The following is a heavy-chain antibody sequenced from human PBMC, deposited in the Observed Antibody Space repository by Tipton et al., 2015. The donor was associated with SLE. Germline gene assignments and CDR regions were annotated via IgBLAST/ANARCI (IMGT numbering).Heavy chain of an antibody. V-gene: IGHV4-39*07. J-gene: IGHJ3*02. CDR3: ARQDIVVVVAATRGAFDI. Sequence: TLSLTCTVSGGSISSSSYYWGWIRQPPGKGLEWIGSIYYSGSTYYNPSLKSRVTISVDTSKNQFSLKLSSVTAADTAVYYCARQDIVVVVAATRGAFDIWGQGTMVTVSS. CDR2: IYYSGST. D-gene: IGHD2-15*01. CDR1: GGSISSSSYY.